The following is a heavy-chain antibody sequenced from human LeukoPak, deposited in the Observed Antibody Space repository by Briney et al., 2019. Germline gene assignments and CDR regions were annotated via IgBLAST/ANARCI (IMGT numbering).Heavy chain of an antibody. Sequence: GGSLRLSCAASGFTFSSYEMNWVRQAPGKGLEWVSYISSSGSTIYYADSVKGRFTISRDNAKNTLYLQMNSLRAEDTAIYYCVRDLQRHYLGVAVAGRRRWFDPWGQGTLVTVSS. CDR1: GFTFSSYE. CDR3: VRDLQRHYLGVAVAGRRRWFDP. D-gene: IGHD6-13*01. V-gene: IGHV3-48*03. CDR2: ISSSGSTI. J-gene: IGHJ5*02.